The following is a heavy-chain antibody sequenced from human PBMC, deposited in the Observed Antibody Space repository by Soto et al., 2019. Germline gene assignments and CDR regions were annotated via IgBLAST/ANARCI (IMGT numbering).Heavy chain of an antibody. Sequence: PGGSLRLSCAASGFTFSSYWMHWVRQAPGKGLVWVSRINSDGSSTSYADSVKGRFTISRDNAKNTLYLQMNSLRAEDTAVYYCVRLRGVGAEQSMDVWGQGTTVTVSS. CDR3: VRLRGVGAEQSMDV. V-gene: IGHV3-74*01. J-gene: IGHJ6*02. CDR1: GFTFSSYW. CDR2: INSDGSST. D-gene: IGHD6-13*01.